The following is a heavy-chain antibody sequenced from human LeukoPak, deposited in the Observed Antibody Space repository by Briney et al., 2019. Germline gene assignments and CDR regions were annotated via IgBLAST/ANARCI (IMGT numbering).Heavy chain of an antibody. CDR1: GYTFTSYD. CDR2: MNPNSGNT. J-gene: IGHJ3*02. V-gene: IGHV1-8*01. Sequence: ASVKVSCKASGYTFTSYDINWVRQATGQGLEWMGWMNPNSGNTGYAQKFQGRVTMTRNTSISTAYMELSSLRPEDTAVYYCARGDSSSWSDAFDIWGQGTMVTVSS. CDR3: ARGDSSSWSDAFDI. D-gene: IGHD6-13*01.